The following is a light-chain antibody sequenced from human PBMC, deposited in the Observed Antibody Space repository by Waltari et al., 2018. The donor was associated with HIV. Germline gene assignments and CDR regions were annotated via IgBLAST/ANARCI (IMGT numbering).Light chain of an antibody. CDR3: QAWDSSTAV. J-gene: IGLJ1*01. Sequence: SYELTQPPSVSVSPGQTATITCSGDKLGDKSVFWYQQKPGQSPVLVISQDIKRPSGIPERFSGSNSGNTATLTISGTQAMDEADYYCQAWDSSTAVFGTGTKVTVL. CDR1: KLGDKS. V-gene: IGLV3-1*01. CDR2: QDI.